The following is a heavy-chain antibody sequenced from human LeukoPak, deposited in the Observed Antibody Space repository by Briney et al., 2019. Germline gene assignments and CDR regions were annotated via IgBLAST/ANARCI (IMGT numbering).Heavy chain of an antibody. CDR3: ARSLIPGRWYFDL. J-gene: IGHJ2*01. V-gene: IGHV3-30*04. D-gene: IGHD3-16*01. CDR1: GFTFSSYA. CDR2: ISTDGSYK. Sequence: GGSLRLSCAASGFTFSSYALHWLRQAPGKGLEWVAAISTDGSYKYHGDSVKGRFTISRDNPMNTLYLQMNGLRPDDTAVYYCARSLIPGRWYFDLWGRGTLVTVSS.